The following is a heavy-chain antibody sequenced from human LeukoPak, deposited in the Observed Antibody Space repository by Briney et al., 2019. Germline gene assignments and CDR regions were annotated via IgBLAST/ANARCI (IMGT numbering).Heavy chain of an antibody. J-gene: IGHJ3*02. CDR2: ISYDGSNK. CDR1: GFTFSSYG. V-gene: IGHV3-30*18. Sequence: QPGRSLRLSCAASGFTFSSYGMHWVRQAPGKGLEWVAVISYDGSNKYYADSVKGRFTISRDNSKNTLYLQMNSLRAEDTALYYCAKDALALAVAGTSDAFDIWGQGTMVTVSS. CDR3: AKDALALAVAGTSDAFDI. D-gene: IGHD6-19*01.